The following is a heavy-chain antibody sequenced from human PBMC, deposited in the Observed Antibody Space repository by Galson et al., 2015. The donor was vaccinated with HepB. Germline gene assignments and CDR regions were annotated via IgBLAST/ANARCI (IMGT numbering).Heavy chain of an antibody. CDR1: GFTFSVYW. CDR3: AREGISCTTGSCSLAAFDI. Sequence: SLRLSCAASGFTFSVYWMHWVRRAPGKGLVQVSRIKSDGSSTSYADSVKGRFTISRDNAKNTLYLQMNSLRAEDTAVYYCAREGISCTTGSCSLAAFDIWGQGTVVTVSS. D-gene: IGHD2-8*01. J-gene: IGHJ3*02. V-gene: IGHV3-74*01. CDR2: IKSDGSST.